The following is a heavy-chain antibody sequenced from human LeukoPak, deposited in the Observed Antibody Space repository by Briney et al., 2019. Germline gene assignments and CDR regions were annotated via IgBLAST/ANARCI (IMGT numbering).Heavy chain of an antibody. CDR3: ARGRDGYNFLNRGEYYYVDY. D-gene: IGHD5-24*01. CDR1: GGSISSGSYY. Sequence: PSETLSLTCTVSGGSISSGSYYWSWIRPPPGKGLEWIGRFYPSGSPNYNPSLKSRVTISVDTSKNQFSLKLNSVTAADTAVYYCARGRDGYNFLNRGEYYYVDYWGQGTLVTVSS. J-gene: IGHJ4*02. V-gene: IGHV4-61*02. CDR2: FYPSGSP.